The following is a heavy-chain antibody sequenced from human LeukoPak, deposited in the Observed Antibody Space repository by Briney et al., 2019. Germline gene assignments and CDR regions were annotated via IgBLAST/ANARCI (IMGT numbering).Heavy chain of an antibody. CDR3: AKAYYYDSSGYYWDYYYYYMDV. CDR1: GFTFSNYA. V-gene: IGHV3-23*01. Sequence: GGSLRLSCAASGFTFSNYAMRWVRQAPGKGLEWVSGISGSGDSTYYADSVKGRFTISRDNSKNTLYLQMNSLRAEDTAVYYCAKAYYYDSSGYYWDYYYYYMDVWGKGTTVTISS. CDR2: ISGSGDST. D-gene: IGHD3-22*01. J-gene: IGHJ6*03.